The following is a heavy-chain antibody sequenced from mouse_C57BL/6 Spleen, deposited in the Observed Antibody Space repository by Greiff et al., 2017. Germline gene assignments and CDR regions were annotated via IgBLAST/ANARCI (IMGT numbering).Heavy chain of an antibody. D-gene: IGHD2-3*01. V-gene: IGHV5-17*01. CDR1: GFTFSDYG. J-gene: IGHJ4*01. CDR3: ARIYDGPSMDY. Sequence: EVKLMESGGGLVKPGGSLKLSCAASGFTFSDYGMHWVRQAPEKGLVWVAYISSGSSTIYYADTVKGRFTISRDNAKNTLFLQMTSLRSEDTAMYYCARIYDGPSMDYWGQGTSVTVSS. CDR2: ISSGSSTI.